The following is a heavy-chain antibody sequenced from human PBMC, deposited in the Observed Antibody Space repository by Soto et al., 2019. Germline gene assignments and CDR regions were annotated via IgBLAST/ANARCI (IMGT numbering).Heavy chain of an antibody. CDR3: ARDQNYDILTGYYTRDAFDI. CDR2: ISSSSSYI. V-gene: IGHV3-21*01. CDR1: GFTFSSYS. Sequence: GGSLRLSCAASGFTFSSYSMNWVRQAPWKGLEWVSSISSSSSYIYYADSVKGRFTISRDNAKNSLYLQMNSLRAEDTAVYYCARDQNYDILTGYYTRDAFDIWGQGTMVTVSS. J-gene: IGHJ3*02. D-gene: IGHD3-9*01.